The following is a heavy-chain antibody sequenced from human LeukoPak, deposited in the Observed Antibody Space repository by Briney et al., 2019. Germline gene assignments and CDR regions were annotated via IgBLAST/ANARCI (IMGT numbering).Heavy chain of an antibody. D-gene: IGHD2-15*01. J-gene: IGHJ4*02. V-gene: IGHV3-7*01. CDR3: ARDRYCSGS. CDR1: GFTFSNYW. Sequence: PGGSLRLSCAASGFTFSNYWIHWVRQAPGKGLVWVANIKQDGSEKYYVDSVKGRFTISRDNAKNSLYLQMNSLRAEDTAVYYCARDRYCSGSWGQGTLVTVSS. CDR2: IKQDGSEK.